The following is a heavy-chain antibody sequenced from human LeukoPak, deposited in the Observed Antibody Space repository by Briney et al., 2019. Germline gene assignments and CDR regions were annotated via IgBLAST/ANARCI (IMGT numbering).Heavy chain of an antibody. CDR3: AKIAYDSNGSPC. D-gene: IGHD3-22*01. Sequence: GGSLRLSCADSGFTFRSYTLSGFRQAPGKGLEWLSAVRGSGGTTYYADSVKGRFTISRDNSKNTLYLQMNSLRVEDTALYYCAKIAYDSNGSPCWGQGTLVTVSS. CDR2: VRGSGGTT. V-gene: IGHV3-23*01. J-gene: IGHJ4*02. CDR1: GFTFRSYT.